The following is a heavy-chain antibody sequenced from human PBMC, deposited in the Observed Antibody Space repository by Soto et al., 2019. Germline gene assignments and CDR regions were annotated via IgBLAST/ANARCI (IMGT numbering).Heavy chain of an antibody. V-gene: IGHV4-59*01. J-gene: IGHJ3*02. CDR1: GGSISSYY. CDR3: ARDRAAAGYDAFDI. Sequence: SETLSLTCTVSGGSISSYYWSWIRQPPGKGLEWIGYIYYSGSTNYNPSLKSRVTISVDTSKNQFSLKLSSVTAADTAVYYCARDRAAAGYDAFDIWGQGTMVTGSS. CDR2: IYYSGST. D-gene: IGHD6-13*01.